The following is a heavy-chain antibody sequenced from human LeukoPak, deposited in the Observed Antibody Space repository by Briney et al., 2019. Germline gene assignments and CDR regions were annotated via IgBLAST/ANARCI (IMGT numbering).Heavy chain of an antibody. J-gene: IGHJ3*02. Sequence: ASVKVSCKASGYTFTSYAMHWVRQAPGQRLEWMGWINAGNGNTKYSQKFQGRVTITRDTSASTAYMELSSLRSEDTAVYYCARSIENYYDSSGYYGYDAFDIWGQGTMVTVSS. CDR3: ARSIENYYDSSGYYGYDAFDI. CDR2: INAGNGNT. CDR1: GYTFTSYA. D-gene: IGHD3-22*01. V-gene: IGHV1-3*01.